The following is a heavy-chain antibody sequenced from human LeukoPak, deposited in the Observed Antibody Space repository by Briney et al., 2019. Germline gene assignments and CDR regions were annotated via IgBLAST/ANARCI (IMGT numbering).Heavy chain of an antibody. D-gene: IGHD3-22*01. CDR3: ARYLYYYNSSAQRDY. CDR2: ISSSSSYI. V-gene: IGHV3-21*01. J-gene: IGHJ4*02. CDR1: GFTFSSYS. Sequence: GGSLRLSCAASGFTFSSYSMNWVRQAPGKGLEWVSSISSSSSYIYYADSVKGRFTISRDNAKNSLYLQMNSLRAEDTAVYYCARYLYYYNSSAQRDYGGRGTLATVSS.